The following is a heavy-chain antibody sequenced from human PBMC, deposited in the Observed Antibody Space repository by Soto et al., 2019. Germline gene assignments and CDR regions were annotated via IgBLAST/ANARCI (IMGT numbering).Heavy chain of an antibody. CDR2: INHSGST. V-gene: IGHV4-34*01. Sequence: SETLSLTCAVYGGSFSGYYWSLIRQPPGKGLEWIGEINHSGSTSYNPSLKSRVTISVDTSKNQFSLKLSSVTAADTAVYYCARGWVTGYCSGGSCYMRWFDPWGQGTLVTVSS. CDR3: ARGWVTGYCSGGSCYMRWFDP. D-gene: IGHD2-15*01. CDR1: GGSFSGYY. J-gene: IGHJ5*02.